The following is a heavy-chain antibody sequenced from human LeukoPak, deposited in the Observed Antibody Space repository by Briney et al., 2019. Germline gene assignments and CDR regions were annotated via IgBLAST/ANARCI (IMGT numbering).Heavy chain of an antibody. CDR1: GFTFSSYG. CDR3: ARGRNKNYYDSSGLRFDP. CDR2: ISGSGGST. V-gene: IGHV3-23*01. Sequence: GGSLRLSCAASGFTFSSYGMSWVRQAPGKGLEWVSAISGSGGSTYYADSVKGRFTISRDNSKNTLYLQMNSLRAEDTAVYYCARGRNKNYYDSSGLRFDPWGQGTLVTVSS. D-gene: IGHD3-22*01. J-gene: IGHJ5*02.